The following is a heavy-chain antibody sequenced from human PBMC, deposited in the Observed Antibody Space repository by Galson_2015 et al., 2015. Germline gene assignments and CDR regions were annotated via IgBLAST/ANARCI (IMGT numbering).Heavy chain of an antibody. Sequence: SLRLSCAASGFTFSSYAMHWVRQAPGKGLEWVAVISYDGSNKYYADSVKGRFTISRGNSKNTLYLQMNSLRAEDTAVYYCARGLPVTTEFDYWGQGTLVTVSS. CDR3: ARGLPVTTEFDY. J-gene: IGHJ4*02. CDR2: ISYDGSNK. V-gene: IGHV3-30-3*01. D-gene: IGHD4-17*01. CDR1: GFTFSSYA.